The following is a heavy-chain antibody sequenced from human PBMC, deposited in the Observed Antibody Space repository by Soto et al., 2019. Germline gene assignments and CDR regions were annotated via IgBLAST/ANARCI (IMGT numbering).Heavy chain of an antibody. CDR2: IAYSGST. J-gene: IGHJ6*03. D-gene: IGHD3-10*01. CDR1: CGSVNTYY. Sequence: QVQLQESGPGLVKPAETLFLTGTVSCGSVNTYYWSWLRQPPCKVLEWIGYIAYSGSTNYNPSLKTRVTISVDTYKTQFSLKLSSVPAADTAVYFCARGSYPYRPYYNMDVWRKGATVTVSS. CDR3: ARGSYPYRPYYNMDV. V-gene: IGHV4-59*02.